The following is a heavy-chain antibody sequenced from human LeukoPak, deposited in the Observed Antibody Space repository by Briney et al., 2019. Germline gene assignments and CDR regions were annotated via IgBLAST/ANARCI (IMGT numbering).Heavy chain of an antibody. Sequence: SETLSLTCTVSGGSISSSSYYWGWIRQPPGKGLEWIGSIYYSGSTYYNPSLKSRVTISVDTSKNQFSLKLSSVTAADTAVYYCARARKQWFGELSEFDYWGQGTLVTVSS. D-gene: IGHD3-10*01. CDR3: ARARKQWFGELSEFDY. CDR2: IYYSGST. CDR1: GGSISSSSYY. J-gene: IGHJ4*02. V-gene: IGHV4-39*07.